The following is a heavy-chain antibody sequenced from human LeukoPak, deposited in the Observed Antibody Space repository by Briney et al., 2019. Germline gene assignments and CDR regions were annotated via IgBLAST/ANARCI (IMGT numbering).Heavy chain of an antibody. CDR2: INHSGST. Sequence: SETLSLTCAVYGGSFSGYYWSWIRQPPGKGPEWIGEINHSGSTNYNPSLKSRVTISVDTSKNQFSLKLSSVTAADTAVYYCARRGQLLWFGEPPTTTLNWLDPWGQGTLVTVSS. V-gene: IGHV4-34*01. J-gene: IGHJ5*02. CDR3: ARRGQLLWFGEPPTTTLNWLDP. CDR1: GGSFSGYY. D-gene: IGHD3-10*01.